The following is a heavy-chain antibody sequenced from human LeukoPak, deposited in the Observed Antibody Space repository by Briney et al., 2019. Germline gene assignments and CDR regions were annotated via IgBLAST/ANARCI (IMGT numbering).Heavy chain of an antibody. CDR2: ISSSSSYI. Sequence: GGSLRLSCAASGFXFSSYSINWVRQAPGKGREWVSSISSSSSYIYYADSVKGRFTISRDNAKNSLYLQMNSLRAEDTAVYYCARRWELLYYFDYWGQGTLVTVSS. CDR3: ARRWELLYYFDY. J-gene: IGHJ4*02. CDR1: GFXFSSYS. D-gene: IGHD1-26*01. V-gene: IGHV3-21*01.